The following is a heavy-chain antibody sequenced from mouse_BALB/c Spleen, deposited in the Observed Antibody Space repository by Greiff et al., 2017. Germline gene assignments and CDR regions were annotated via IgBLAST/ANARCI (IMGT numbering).Heavy chain of an antibody. D-gene: IGHD2-1*01. CDR1: GYSITSGYY. CDR3: ARGGNYVGFAY. Sequence: VQLKESGPGLVKPSQSLSLTCSVTGYSITSGYYWNWIRQFPGNKLEWMGYISYDGTNNYNPSLKNRISITRDTSKNQFFLKLNSVTTEDTATYYCARGGNYVGFAYWGQGTLVTVSA. CDR2: ISYDGTN. V-gene: IGHV3-6*02. J-gene: IGHJ3*01.